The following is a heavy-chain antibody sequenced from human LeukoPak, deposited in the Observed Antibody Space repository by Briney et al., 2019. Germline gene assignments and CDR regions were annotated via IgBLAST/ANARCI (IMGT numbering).Heavy chain of an antibody. CDR2: IIPILGIA. V-gene: IGHV1-69*04. CDR1: GGTFSSYA. CDR3: ASNYGIAAAGTTYYGMDV. J-gene: IGHJ6*02. Sequence: SVKVSCKASGGTFSSYAISWVRQAPRQGLEWMGRIIPILGIANYAQKFQGRVTITADKSTSTAYMELSSLRSEDTAVYYCASNYGIAAAGTTYYGMDVWGQGTTVTVSS. D-gene: IGHD6-13*01.